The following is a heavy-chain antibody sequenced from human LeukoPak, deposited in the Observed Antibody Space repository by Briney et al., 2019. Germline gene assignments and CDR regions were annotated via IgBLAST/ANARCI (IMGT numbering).Heavy chain of an antibody. J-gene: IGHJ3*02. D-gene: IGHD3-22*01. Sequence: GESLKISCKGSGYSFSNYWIGWVRQMPGKGLEWMGIIYPGDSDTRYSPSFQGQVTISADKSISTAYLQWSSLKASDTAMYYCARDYYDSSGYTRDAFDIWGQGTMVTVSS. V-gene: IGHV5-51*01. CDR2: IYPGDSDT. CDR1: GYSFSNYW. CDR3: ARDYYDSSGYTRDAFDI.